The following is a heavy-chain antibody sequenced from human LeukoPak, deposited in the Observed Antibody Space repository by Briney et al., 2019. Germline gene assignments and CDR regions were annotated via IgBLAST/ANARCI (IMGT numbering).Heavy chain of an antibody. D-gene: IGHD3-3*01. CDR1: GYTFTGYY. J-gene: IGHJ4*02. CDR3: ARAFYFWSGYYTGGLYSLLGY. V-gene: IGHV1-2*06. CDR2: INPNSGGT. Sequence: GASVKVSCKASGYTFTGYYMHWVRQAPGQGLEWMGRINPNSGGTNYAQKFQGRVTMTRDTSISTAYMELSRLGSDDTAVYYCARAFYFWSGYYTGGLYSLLGYWGQGTLVTVSS.